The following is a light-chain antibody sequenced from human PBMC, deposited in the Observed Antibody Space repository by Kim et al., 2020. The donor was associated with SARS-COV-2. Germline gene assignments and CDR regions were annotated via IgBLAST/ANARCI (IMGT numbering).Light chain of an antibody. J-gene: IGKJ4*01. V-gene: IGKV3-11*01. CDR1: KSVSSY. Sequence: EMVLTQSPATLSLSPGERATLSCRASKSVSSYLAWYQQKPGQAPRLLIYDASNRATGIPARFSGSGSGTDFTLTISSLEPEDFAVYYCQQRSNWPPLTFGGGTKVDIK. CDR3: QQRSNWPPLT. CDR2: DAS.